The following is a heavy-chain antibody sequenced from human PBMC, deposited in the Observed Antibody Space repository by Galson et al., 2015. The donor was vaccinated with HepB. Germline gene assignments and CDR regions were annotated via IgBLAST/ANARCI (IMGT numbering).Heavy chain of an antibody. V-gene: IGHV3-30-3*01. CDR1: GFTFSSYA. CDR3: ARDQRRIQLWLHDY. D-gene: IGHD5-18*01. J-gene: IGHJ4*02. CDR2: ISYDGSNK. Sequence: SLRLSCAASGFTFSSYAMHWVRQAPGKGLEWVAVISYDGSNKYYADSVKGRFTISRDNSKNTLYLQMNSLRAEDTAVYYCARDQRRIQLWLHDYWGQGTLVTVSS.